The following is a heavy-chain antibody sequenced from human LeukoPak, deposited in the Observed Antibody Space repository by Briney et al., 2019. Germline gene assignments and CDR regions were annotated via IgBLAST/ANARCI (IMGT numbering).Heavy chain of an antibody. D-gene: IGHD4-17*01. CDR2: IMPLFGTA. J-gene: IGHJ5*02. CDR1: GGTFNNSA. CDR3: ARDVHGDYGSGWFDP. Sequence: ASVKVSCKTSGGTFNNSAISWVRQAPGHGLEWLGGIMPLFGTAGYAQKLQGRVTISKDESTRTVYLEMTSLTSDDTTGYYGARDVHGDYGSGWFDPWGQGTLVSVSS. V-gene: IGHV1-69*05.